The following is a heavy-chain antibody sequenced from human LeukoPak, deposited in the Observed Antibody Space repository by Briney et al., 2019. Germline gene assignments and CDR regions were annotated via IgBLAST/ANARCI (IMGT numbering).Heavy chain of an antibody. J-gene: IGHJ3*02. V-gene: IGHV5-51*01. CDR3: ARPTTVVTPWGAFDI. Sequence: GESLKISCKGSGYSFTSYWIGWVRQMPGKGLEWMGIIYPGDSDTRYSPFFQGQVTISADKSISTAYLQWSSLKASDTAMYYCARPTTVVTPWGAFDIWGQGTMVTVSS. D-gene: IGHD4-23*01. CDR2: IYPGDSDT. CDR1: GYSFTSYW.